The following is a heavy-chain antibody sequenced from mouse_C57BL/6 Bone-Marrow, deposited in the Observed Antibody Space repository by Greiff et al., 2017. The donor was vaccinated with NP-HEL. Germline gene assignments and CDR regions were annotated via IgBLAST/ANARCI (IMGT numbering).Heavy chain of an antibody. J-gene: IGHJ4*01. CDR1: GYTFTDYY. V-gene: IGHV1-26*01. CDR2: INPNNGGT. CDR3: ARGVGNYGSYAMDY. Sequence: EVQLQQSGPELVKPGASVKISCKASGYTFTDYYMNWVKQSHGKSLEWIGDINPNNGGTSYNQKFKGKATLTVDKSSSTAYMELRSLTSEDSAVYYCARGVGNYGSYAMDYWGQGTSVTVSS. D-gene: IGHD2-1*01.